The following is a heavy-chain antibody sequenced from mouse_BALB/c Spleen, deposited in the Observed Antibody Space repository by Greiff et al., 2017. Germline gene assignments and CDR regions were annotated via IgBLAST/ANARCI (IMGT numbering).Heavy chain of an antibody. J-gene: IGHJ3*01. D-gene: IGHD2-1*01. CDR3: ARDYGNEFAY. CDR1: GFTFSDYY. CDR2: ISDGGSYT. Sequence: EVHLVESGGGLVKPGGSLKLSCAASGFTFSDYYMYWVRQTPEKRLEWVATISDGGSYTYYPDSVKGRFTISRDNAKNNLYLQMSSLKSEDTAMYYCARDYGNEFAYWGQGTLVTVSA. V-gene: IGHV5-4*02.